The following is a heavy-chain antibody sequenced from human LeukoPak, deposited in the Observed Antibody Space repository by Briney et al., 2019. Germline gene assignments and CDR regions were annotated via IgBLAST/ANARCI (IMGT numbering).Heavy chain of an antibody. CDR3: AREGPAASTFFYYFMDV. D-gene: IGHD2-2*01. CDR1: GDSISNYY. J-gene: IGHJ6*03. Sequence: KASETLSLTCTVSGDSISNYYWSWFRQPAGKGLEWIGRMYTSGATNYNPSLKSRATMSVDTSNNQLSLRLSSVTAADRAVYHCAREGPAASTFFYYFMDVWGKGTTVTVSS. CDR2: MYTSGAT. V-gene: IGHV4-4*07.